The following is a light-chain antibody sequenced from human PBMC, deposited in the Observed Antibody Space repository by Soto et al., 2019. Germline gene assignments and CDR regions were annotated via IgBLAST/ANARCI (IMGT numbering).Light chain of an antibody. V-gene: IGLV1-51*01. CDR2: DNN. Sequence: QSVLTQPPSVSAAPGQKVTISCSGSSSNIGNNYVSWYQQLPGTAPKLLIYDNNKRPSGIPDRFSGSKSGTSATLGITGLQTGDEADYYGGTWDSSLSAAQVVFGGGTQLTVL. CDR3: GTWDSSLSAAQVV. CDR1: SSNIGNNY. J-gene: IGLJ2*01.